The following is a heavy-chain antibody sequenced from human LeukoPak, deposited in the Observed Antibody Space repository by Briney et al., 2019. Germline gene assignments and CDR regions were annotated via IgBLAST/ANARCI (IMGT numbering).Heavy chain of an antibody. CDR1: GFNFADSA. J-gene: IGHJ3*01. V-gene: IGHV3-23*01. CDR2: ISFNGRNT. Sequence: GGSQRLSCAASGFNFADSAMSWVRQTPRKGLEWVSLISFNGRNTSYGDSVKGRFTISRDNSKDTDYLQMNSLRAEDTAIFYCARDIELSTWGPGTMVTVSS. D-gene: IGHD5-12*01. CDR3: ARDIELST.